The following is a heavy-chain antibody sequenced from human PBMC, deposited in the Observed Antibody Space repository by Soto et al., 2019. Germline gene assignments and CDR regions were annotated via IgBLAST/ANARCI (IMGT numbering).Heavy chain of an antibody. CDR3: AREDEVEGKLTGTFDY. V-gene: IGHV1-69*01. J-gene: IGHJ4*02. CDR1: GGTFSSYA. Sequence: QVQLVQSGAEVKKPGSSVKVSCKASGGTFSSYAISWVRQAPGQGLEWMGGIIPIFGTANYAQKFQGRVTITADESTSTAYMELSSLRSEDTAVCYCAREDEVEGKLTGTFDYWGQGTLVTVSS. CDR2: IIPIFGTA. D-gene: IGHD3-10*01.